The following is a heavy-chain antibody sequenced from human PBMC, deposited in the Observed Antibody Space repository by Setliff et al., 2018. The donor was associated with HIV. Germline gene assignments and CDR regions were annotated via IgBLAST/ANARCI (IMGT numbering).Heavy chain of an antibody. CDR2: ISTFNGNT. Sequence: GPSVKVSCKTSGYTFSDYGITWVRQAPGQRFGWMGWISTFNGNTNYAQKFQGRVTMTRDTSTSTVYMELRSLRSDDTALYYCARFYGSGSYWSDYWGQGTLVTVS. D-gene: IGHD3-10*01. J-gene: IGHJ4*02. V-gene: IGHV1-18*01. CDR1: GYTFSDYG. CDR3: ARFYGSGSYWSDY.